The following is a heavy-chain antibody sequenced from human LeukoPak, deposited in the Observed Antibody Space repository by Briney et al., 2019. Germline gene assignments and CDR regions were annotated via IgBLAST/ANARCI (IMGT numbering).Heavy chain of an antibody. CDR3: ARVGAARYYYYYMDV. Sequence: PGGSLRLSCAASGFTFSSYWMSWVRQAPGRGLEWVANITQDGSEEYYVDSLKGRFTVSRDNAKNSLYLQINNLRAGDTAVYYCARVGAARYYYYYMDVWGKGTTVTVSS. CDR2: ITQDGSEE. CDR1: GFTFSSYW. J-gene: IGHJ6*03. D-gene: IGHD2-15*01. V-gene: IGHV3-7*01.